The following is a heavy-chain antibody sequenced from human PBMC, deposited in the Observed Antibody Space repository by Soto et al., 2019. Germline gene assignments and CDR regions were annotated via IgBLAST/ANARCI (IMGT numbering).Heavy chain of an antibody. CDR3: ARGSRPGYSGYDWAFGGVYYYHYMDV. J-gene: IGHJ6*03. V-gene: IGHV4-34*01. D-gene: IGHD5-12*01. Sequence: SDTLSLTCAVYGGSFSGYYWSWIRQPPGKGLEWIGEINHSGSTNYNPSLKSRVTISVDTSKNQFSLKLSSVTAADSAVYYCARGSRPGYSGYDWAFGGVYYYHYMDVWGKGTTVTVSS. CDR2: INHSGST. CDR1: GGSFSGYY.